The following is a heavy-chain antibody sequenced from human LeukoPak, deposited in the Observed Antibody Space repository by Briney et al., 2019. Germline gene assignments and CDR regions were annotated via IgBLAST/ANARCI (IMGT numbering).Heavy chain of an antibody. Sequence: SETLSLTCAVYGGSFSGYYWSWIRQPPGKGLEWIGEINHSGSTNYNPSLKSRVTISVDTSKNQLSLKLSSVTAADTAVYYCARVVRYYYYMGVWGKGTTVTVSS. CDR1: GGSFSGYY. CDR2: INHSGST. V-gene: IGHV4-34*01. J-gene: IGHJ6*03. D-gene: IGHD6-13*01. CDR3: ARVVRYYYYMGV.